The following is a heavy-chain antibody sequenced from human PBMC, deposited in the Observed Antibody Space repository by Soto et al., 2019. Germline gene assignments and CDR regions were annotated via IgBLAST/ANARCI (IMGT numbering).Heavy chain of an antibody. Sequence: GGSLRLSCAASEFTFSGRSVHWVRQAPGKGLVWVSGIDKVGTDSTYADSVKGRFTSSRDNAKNTVYLQMNSLRVEDAAVYYCARGWFGPDVWGKGTTVNVSS. CDR2: IDKVGTDS. D-gene: IGHD3-10*01. CDR3: ARGWFGPDV. V-gene: IGHV3-74*01. CDR1: EFTFSGRS. J-gene: IGHJ6*04.